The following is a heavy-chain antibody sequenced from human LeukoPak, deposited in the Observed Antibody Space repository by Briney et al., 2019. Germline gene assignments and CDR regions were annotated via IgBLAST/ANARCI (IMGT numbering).Heavy chain of an antibody. CDR2: IYHSGST. J-gene: IGHJ6*03. CDR3: ARGMGKDIVVVPAAYYYYYMDV. CDR1: GYSISSGYY. Sequence: SETLSLTCAVSGYSISSGYYWGWIRQPPGKGLEWIGSIYHSGSTYYNPSLKSRVTISVDTSKNQFSLKLSSVTAADTAVYYCARGMGKDIVVVPAAYYYYYMDVWGKGTMVTVSS. D-gene: IGHD2-2*01. V-gene: IGHV4-38-2*01.